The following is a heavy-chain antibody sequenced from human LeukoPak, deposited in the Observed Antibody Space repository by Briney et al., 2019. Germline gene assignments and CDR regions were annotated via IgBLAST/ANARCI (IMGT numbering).Heavy chain of an antibody. V-gene: IGHV4-61*08. J-gene: IGHJ5*02. Sequence: SQTLSLTCTVSGGSISSGDYYWSWIRQPPGKGLEWIGYIYYSGSTNYNPSLKSRVTISVDTSKNQFSLKLSSVTAADTAVYYCAGDFLSSYYYGSGTKGRSWFDPWGQGTLVTVSS. CDR1: GGSISSGDYY. CDR3: AGDFLSSYYYGSGTKGRSWFDP. D-gene: IGHD3-10*01. CDR2: IYYSGST.